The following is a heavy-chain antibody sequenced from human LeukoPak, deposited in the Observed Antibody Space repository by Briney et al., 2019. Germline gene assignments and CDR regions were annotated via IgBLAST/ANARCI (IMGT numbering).Heavy chain of an antibody. CDR1: GGSVNTYY. Sequence: SETLSLTCSVSGGSVNTYYWSWIRQSAGKGLEWIGRISITEGTNYNPSLKSRVSMSVDASKNQVTLKLGSVTAADTAVYYCARLRRDINDWYADDCWGQGTLVTVSS. J-gene: IGHJ4*02. CDR3: ARLRRDINDWYADDC. V-gene: IGHV4-4*07. CDR2: ISITEGT. D-gene: IGHD6-19*01.